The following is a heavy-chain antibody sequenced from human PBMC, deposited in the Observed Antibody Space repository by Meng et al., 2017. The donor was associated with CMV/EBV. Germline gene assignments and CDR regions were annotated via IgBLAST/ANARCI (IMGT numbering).Heavy chain of an antibody. V-gene: IGHV3-66*02. CDR3: ARLWFGELSRFDP. CDR1: GFTVSSNY. Sequence: GGSLRLSCAASGFTVSSNYMSWVRQAPGKRLEWVSVIYSGGSTYYADSVKGRFTISRDNSKNTLYLQMNSLRAEDTAVYYCARLWFGELSRFDPWGQGTLVTVSS. CDR2: IYSGGST. D-gene: IGHD3-10*01. J-gene: IGHJ5*02.